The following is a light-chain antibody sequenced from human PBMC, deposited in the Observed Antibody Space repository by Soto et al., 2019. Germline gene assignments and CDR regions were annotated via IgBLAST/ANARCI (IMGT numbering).Light chain of an antibody. J-gene: IGKJ2*01. Sequence: EIVLTQSPGTLSLSPGERATLSCRASQSVFNNNLAWYQQKPGQAPRLLMFGESSRATGIPDRFSGSGSGTDFTLTISRLEPEDFAIYHCQQYGDSPRTFGQGTKLEIK. CDR3: QQYGDSPRT. V-gene: IGKV3-20*01. CDR2: GES. CDR1: QSVFNNN.